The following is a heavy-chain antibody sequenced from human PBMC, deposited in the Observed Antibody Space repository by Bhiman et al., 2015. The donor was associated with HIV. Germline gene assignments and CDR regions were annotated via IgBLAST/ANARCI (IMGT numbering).Heavy chain of an antibody. Sequence: EVQLVESGGGLVKPGGSLRLSCTASGFSFSTYTMNWVRQAPGKGLEWVSSISSSSSYIYYADSVKGRFTISRDNAKNSLYLQMNSLRAEDTGVYNCARDQAREVNGMDVWGYWGQGTLVTVSS. V-gene: IGHV3-21*03. J-gene: IGHJ4*02. D-gene: IGHD3-16*01. CDR1: GFSFSTYT. CDR2: ISSSSSYI. CDR3: ARDQAREVNGMDVWGY.